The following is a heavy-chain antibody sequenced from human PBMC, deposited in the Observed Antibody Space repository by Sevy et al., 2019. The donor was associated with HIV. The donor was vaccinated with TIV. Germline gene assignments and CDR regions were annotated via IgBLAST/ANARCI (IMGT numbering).Heavy chain of an antibody. Sequence: GGSLRLSCTASGFTFRNYGMHWVRQAPGKGLEWVAFIRYDGNNTYYEDSVKGRFTISRDNSKNTLCLQMNSLRAEDTSVYYCAKDESHCAGECHPTFFDYWGQGSLVTVSS. D-gene: IGHD2-21*01. CDR1: GFTFRNYG. V-gene: IGHV3-30*02. J-gene: IGHJ4*02. CDR2: IRYDGNNT. CDR3: AKDESHCAGECHPTFFDY.